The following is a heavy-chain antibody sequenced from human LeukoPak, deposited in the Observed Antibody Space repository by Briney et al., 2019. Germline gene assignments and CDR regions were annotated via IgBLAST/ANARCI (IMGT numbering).Heavy chain of an antibody. CDR2: INHSGST. CDR3: ARGLYHYDTSVYSASKYYMDV. Sequence: SETLSLTCAVYGGSFSDNYWTWIRQPPGKGLEFIGEINHSGSTNYNPSLKSRVTLSVDTSKTQFSLRLKSVTAADTAVYYCARGLYHYDTSVYSASKYYMDVWGKGTTVTVSS. CDR1: GGSFSDNY. D-gene: IGHD3-22*01. V-gene: IGHV4-34*01. J-gene: IGHJ6*03.